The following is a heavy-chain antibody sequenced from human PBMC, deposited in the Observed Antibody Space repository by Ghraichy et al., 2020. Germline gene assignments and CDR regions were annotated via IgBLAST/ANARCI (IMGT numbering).Heavy chain of an antibody. V-gene: IGHV4-39*01. CDR3: ARLWDYDSSGYGY. D-gene: IGHD3-22*01. Sequence: SETLSLTCTVSGGSISSSSYYWGWIRQPPGKGLEWIGSIYYSGSTYYNPSLKSRVTISVDTSKNQFSLKLSSVTAADTAVYYCARLWDYDSSGYGYWGQGTLVTVSS. CDR1: GGSISSSSYY. CDR2: IYYSGST. J-gene: IGHJ4*02.